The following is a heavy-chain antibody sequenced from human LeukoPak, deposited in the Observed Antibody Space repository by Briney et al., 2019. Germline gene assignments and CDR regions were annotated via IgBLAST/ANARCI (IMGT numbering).Heavy chain of an antibody. J-gene: IGHJ3*02. CDR2: ISYTGST. Sequence: SETLSLTCTVSGGSISSYSWNWIRQPPGKGLEWIGYISYTGSTNYNPSLKSRVTISVDTSKNQISLKLSSVTAADTAVYYCARRRRLGDAFDIWGQGTMVTVSS. D-gene: IGHD3-22*01. CDR3: ARRRRLGDAFDI. V-gene: IGHV4-59*01. CDR1: GGSISSYS.